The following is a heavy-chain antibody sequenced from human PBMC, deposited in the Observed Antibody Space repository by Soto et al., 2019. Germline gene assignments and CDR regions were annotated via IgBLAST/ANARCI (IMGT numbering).Heavy chain of an antibody. V-gene: IGHV3-7*05. J-gene: IGHJ4*02. CDR2: IDQGGSGK. CDR3: ARRREGTGRTLDY. CDR1: GFTFRAYW. D-gene: IGHD1-1*01. Sequence: EVHLVESGGGLVQRGGSLRLSCAASGFTFRAYWMSWVRQAPGKGLEWVANIDQGGSGKYYVDSVRGRFTISRDNAHNSLYLQTNSLRDEDTAVYFCARRREGTGRTLDYWGQGTLVTVSS.